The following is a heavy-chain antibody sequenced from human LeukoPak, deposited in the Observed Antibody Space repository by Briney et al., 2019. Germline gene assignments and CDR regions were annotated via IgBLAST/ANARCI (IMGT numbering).Heavy chain of an antibody. J-gene: IGHJ3*02. CDR1: GYTFTGYY. CDR3: AGGLGAVAGRGAFDI. Sequence: ASVKVSCKASGYTFTGYYMHWVRQAPGQGLEWMGWINPNSGGTNYAQKFQGRVTMTRDTSISTAYMELSRLRSDDTAVYYCAGGLGAVAGRGAFDIWGQGTMVTVSS. V-gene: IGHV1-2*02. D-gene: IGHD6-19*01. CDR2: INPNSGGT.